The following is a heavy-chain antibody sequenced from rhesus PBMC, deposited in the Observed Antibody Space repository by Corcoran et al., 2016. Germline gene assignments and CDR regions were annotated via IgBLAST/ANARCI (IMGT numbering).Heavy chain of an antibody. Sequence: QVQLQESGPGLVKPSETLALTCTVSGASIRSNWWSWIRQPPGKGLEWIGELNGNRGDPTYKPTLKGRVTSSKDAPTTQVHLGLISVTAADTAEYYCARVAYCSGGVCYSAFDFWGQGHRVTVSS. CDR1: GASIRSNW. J-gene: IGHJ3*01. V-gene: IGHV4-80*01. D-gene: IGHD2-39*02. CDR2: LNGNRGDP. CDR3: ARVAYCSGGVCYSAFDF.